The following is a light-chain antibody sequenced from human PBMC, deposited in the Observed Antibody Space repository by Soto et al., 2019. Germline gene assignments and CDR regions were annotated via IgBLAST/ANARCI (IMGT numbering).Light chain of an antibody. Sequence: EIVLTQSPGTLSLSPGEGATLSCRASQSVSSSYLAWYQQKPGQAPRLLIYGASSRATGIPDRFSGSGSGTDFTLTISSLEPEDFAVYYCQQRSNWSITFGQGTRLEIK. J-gene: IGKJ5*01. CDR1: QSVSSSY. CDR2: GAS. CDR3: QQRSNWSIT. V-gene: IGKV3D-20*02.